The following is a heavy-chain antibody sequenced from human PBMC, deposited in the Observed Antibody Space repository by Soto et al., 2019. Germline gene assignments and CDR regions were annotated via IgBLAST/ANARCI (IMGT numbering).Heavy chain of an antibody. Sequence: QLQLQESGPGLVKPSETLSLTCTVSGGYISSSSYYCGWIRQSPGKGLGWDGSINYSGRTYYNPSLNTPVTVSIDRSKNEFSPKLSSMTDAGTAVYYCAARISGDSYGWVSWIDTWAQGTLVSVSS. CDR2: INYSGRT. D-gene: IGHD5-18*01. V-gene: IGHV4-39*01. CDR1: GGYISSSSYY. CDR3: AARISGDSYGWVSWIDT. J-gene: IGHJ5*02.